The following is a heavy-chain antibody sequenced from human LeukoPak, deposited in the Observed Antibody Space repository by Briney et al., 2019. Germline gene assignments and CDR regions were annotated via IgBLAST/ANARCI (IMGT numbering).Heavy chain of an antibody. Sequence: ASVKVSCKAPGYTFTSYYMHWVRQAPGQGLEWMGIINPSGGSTSYAQKFQGRVTMTRDTSTSTVYMELSSLRSEDTAVYYCARDPGHCSSTSCPYYYYYYYMDVWGKGTTVTVSS. CDR1: GYTFTSYY. CDR2: INPSGGST. D-gene: IGHD2-2*01. J-gene: IGHJ6*03. CDR3: ARDPGHCSSTSCPYYYYYYYMDV. V-gene: IGHV1-46*01.